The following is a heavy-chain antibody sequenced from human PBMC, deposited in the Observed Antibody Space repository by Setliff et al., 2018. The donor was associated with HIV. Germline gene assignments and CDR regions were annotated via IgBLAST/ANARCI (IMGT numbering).Heavy chain of an antibody. Sequence: ASVKVSCKASGYTFITYDINWVRQATGQGLEWMGWMNPYSGNTGFAQSFQGRLTMTRNTSINTAYMELTSLTSEDTAVYYCARLGYCSRTTCYGYYYMDVWGKGTTVTVSS. CDR2: MNPYSGNT. D-gene: IGHD2-2*01. J-gene: IGHJ6*03. CDR3: ARLGYCSRTTCYGYYYMDV. V-gene: IGHV1-8*01. CDR1: GYTFITYD.